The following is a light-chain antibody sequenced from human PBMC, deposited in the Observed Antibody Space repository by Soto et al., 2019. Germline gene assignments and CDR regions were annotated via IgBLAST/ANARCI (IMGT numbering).Light chain of an antibody. CDR1: QSLSSD. V-gene: IGKV3-15*01. J-gene: IGKJ1*01. Sequence: IVMTQSPATLSVSPGERATLSCRASQSLSSDLAWYQQKPGQAPRLLIHGASTRATGIPARFSGSGSGTEFTLTISSLQSEDFAVYYCQQYNNWPPPCTFGQGTKVEIK. CDR2: GAS. CDR3: QQYNNWPPPCT.